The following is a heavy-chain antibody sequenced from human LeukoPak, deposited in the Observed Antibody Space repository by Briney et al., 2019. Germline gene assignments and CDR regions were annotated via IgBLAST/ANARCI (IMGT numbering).Heavy chain of an antibody. J-gene: IGHJ4*02. D-gene: IGHD6-19*01. CDR2: MNPNSGNT. CDR1: GYTFTSYD. V-gene: IGHV1-8*03. CDR3: ARGRGVAGTGKFDY. Sequence: ASVKVSCKASGYTFTSYDINWVRQTTGQGLEWMGWMNPNSGNTGYAQKFQGRVTITRNTSISTAYMELSSLRSEDTAVYYCARGRGVAGTGKFDYWGQGTLVTVSS.